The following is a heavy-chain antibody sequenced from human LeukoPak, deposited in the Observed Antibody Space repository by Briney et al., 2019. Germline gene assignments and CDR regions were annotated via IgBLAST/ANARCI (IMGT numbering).Heavy chain of an antibody. CDR1: GGSFSAYY. Sequence: SETLSLTCAVYGGSFSAYYWSWIRQSPGKGLEWIGEINHSGSTNYNPSLESRVTISVDTSKNQVSLNLTSVTAADTAVYYCARGDLRIAAAGHFDYWGQGTLVTVSS. D-gene: IGHD6-13*01. J-gene: IGHJ4*02. CDR3: ARGDLRIAAAGHFDY. V-gene: IGHV4-34*01. CDR2: INHSGST.